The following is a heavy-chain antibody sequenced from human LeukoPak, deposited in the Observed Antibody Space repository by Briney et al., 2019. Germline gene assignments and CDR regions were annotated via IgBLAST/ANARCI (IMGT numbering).Heavy chain of an antibody. CDR3: ATFDWLLYGKDY. CDR1: GYTFTSYY. V-gene: IGHV1-46*01. D-gene: IGHD3-9*01. J-gene: IGHJ4*02. Sequence: GASVKVSCKASGYTFTSYYMHWVRQAPGQGLEWMGIINPSGGSTSYAQKFQGRVTMTRDTSTSTVYMELRSLRSDDTAVYYCATFDWLLYGKDYWGQGTLVTVSS. CDR2: INPSGGST.